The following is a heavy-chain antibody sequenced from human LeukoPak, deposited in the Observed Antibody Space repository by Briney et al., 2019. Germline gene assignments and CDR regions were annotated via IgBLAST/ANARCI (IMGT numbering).Heavy chain of an antibody. Sequence: GGSLRLSCAASGFTFSSFGMNWVRQAPGKGLEWVSGFRSGTYSSYYADSVGGRFTISRDNSKNTLSLQMNSLRDEDTAVYYCVKGSGSSSWPRRHGYGMDVWGRGTTVIVSS. J-gene: IGHJ6*02. CDR2: FRSGTYSS. CDR3: VKGSGSSSWPRRHGYGMDV. D-gene: IGHD6-13*01. V-gene: IGHV3-23*01. CDR1: GFTFSSFG.